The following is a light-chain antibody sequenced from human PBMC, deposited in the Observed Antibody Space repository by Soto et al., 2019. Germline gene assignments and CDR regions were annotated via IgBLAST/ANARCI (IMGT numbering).Light chain of an antibody. V-gene: IGKV3-11*01. CDR2: DAS. CDR3: QQRFNWPRT. J-gene: IGKJ1*01. CDR1: QSVNNY. Sequence: EIVMTQSPASVSLSPGDRATLSCRASQSVNNYVAWYQQKPGQAPRLLIYDASKRITGIPARFSGSGSGTDFTLTISSLEPEDFAVYYCQQRFNWPRTFGQGTKVDIK.